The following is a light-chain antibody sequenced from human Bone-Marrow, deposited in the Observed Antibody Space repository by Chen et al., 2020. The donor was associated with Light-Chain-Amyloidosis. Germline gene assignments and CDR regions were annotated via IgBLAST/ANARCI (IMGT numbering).Light chain of an antibody. CDR3: QQYDSSLLTT. V-gene: IGKV3-20*01. Sequence: EIVLTQSPGTLSLSPGERATLSCRASQSVTSIYLAWYQQKPGQAPRLLFYGASNRATGIPDRFSGSGSGTDFTLTISSLEPEDFAVYYCQQYDSSLLTTFGQGTRLEIK. J-gene: IGKJ5*01. CDR2: GAS. CDR1: QSVTSIY.